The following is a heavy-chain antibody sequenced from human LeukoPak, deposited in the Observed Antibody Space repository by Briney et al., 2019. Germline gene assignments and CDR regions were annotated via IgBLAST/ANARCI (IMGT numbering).Heavy chain of an antibody. CDR3: AKYSSGWFVGYFDY. V-gene: IGHV3-30*18. Sequence: GESLRLSCAASVFTFSSYGMPWVRQAPGKGLEWVAVISYDGSNKYYADSVKGRFTSSRDNSKNTMYLQMNSLRAEDTAVYYCAKYSSGWFVGYFDYWGQGTLVTVCS. J-gene: IGHJ4*02. D-gene: IGHD6-19*01. CDR1: VFTFSSYG. CDR2: ISYDGSNK.